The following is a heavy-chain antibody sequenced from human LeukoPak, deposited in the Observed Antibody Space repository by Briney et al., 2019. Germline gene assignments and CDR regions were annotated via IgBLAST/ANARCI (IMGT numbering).Heavy chain of an antibody. CDR2: IHNSGHT. CDR3: ARHVNYDSGGYQAAFDI. Sequence: SETLSLTCTVSGASTSNYYWSWIRQTPGKGLEWMGYIHNSGHTNQNPSLKSRVTTSVDTSKNQFSLRLTSVTAADTAVYYCARHVNYDSGGYQAAFDIWGQGTRVTVSS. CDR1: GASTSNYY. D-gene: IGHD3-10*01. J-gene: IGHJ3*02. V-gene: IGHV4-59*08.